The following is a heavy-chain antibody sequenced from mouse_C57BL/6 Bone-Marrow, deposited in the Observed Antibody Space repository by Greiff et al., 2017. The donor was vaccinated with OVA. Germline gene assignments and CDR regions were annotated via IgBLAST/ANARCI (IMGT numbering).Heavy chain of an antibody. D-gene: IGHD2-2*01. V-gene: IGHV1-72*01. CDR2: IDTNSGGT. J-gene: IGHJ1*03. CDR3: ARWLPCYWYFDV. Sequence: QVQLQQPGAELVKPGASVKMSCKASGYTFTSYWMHWVKQRPGRGLEWIGRIDTNSGGTKYNEKLKSKATLTVDKPSSTAYMQLSRLTSEDSSVYYCARWLPCYWYFDVWGTGTTVTVSS. CDR1: GYTFTSYW.